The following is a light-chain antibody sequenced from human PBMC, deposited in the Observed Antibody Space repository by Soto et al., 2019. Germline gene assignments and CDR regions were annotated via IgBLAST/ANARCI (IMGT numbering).Light chain of an antibody. CDR3: CSYAGSSTWV. Sequence: QSVLTQPASVSGSPGQSITISCTGTSSDVGSYNLVSWYQQHPGKAPKVMIYEGSKRPSGVSNRFSGSKSGNTASLTISGLQAEDEADYYCCSYAGSSTWVSGGGTKLTVL. CDR2: EGS. CDR1: SSDVGSYNL. J-gene: IGLJ3*02. V-gene: IGLV2-23*01.